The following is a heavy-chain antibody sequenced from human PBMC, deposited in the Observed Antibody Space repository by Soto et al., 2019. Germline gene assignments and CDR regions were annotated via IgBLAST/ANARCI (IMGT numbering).Heavy chain of an antibody. CDR3: ARLVRDWFDP. V-gene: IGHV4-59*08. CDR2: IYYSGST. Sequence: SETLSLTCTVSGGSISSYYWSWIRQPPGKGLEWIGYIYYSGSTNYNPSLKSRVTISVDTSKNQFSLKLSSVTAADTAVYYCARLVRDWFDPWGQGTLVTVSS. CDR1: GGSISSYY. J-gene: IGHJ5*02.